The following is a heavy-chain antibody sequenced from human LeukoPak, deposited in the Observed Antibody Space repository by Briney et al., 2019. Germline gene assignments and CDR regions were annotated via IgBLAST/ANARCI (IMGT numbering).Heavy chain of an antibody. Sequence: SQTLSLTCAISGDSVSSNSAAWNWIRQSPSRGLEWLGRTYYRSKWYNDYAVSVKSRITINPDTSKNQFSLQLNSVTPEDTAVYYCARDRTSHYDILTGSSSGAFDIWGQGTMVTVSS. J-gene: IGHJ3*02. CDR3: ARDRTSHYDILTGSSSGAFDI. CDR2: TYYRSKWYN. D-gene: IGHD3-9*01. V-gene: IGHV6-1*01. CDR1: GDSVSSNSAA.